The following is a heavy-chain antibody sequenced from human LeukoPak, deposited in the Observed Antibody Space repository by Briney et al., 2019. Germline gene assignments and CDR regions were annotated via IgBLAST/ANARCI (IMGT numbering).Heavy chain of an antibody. D-gene: IGHD2-8*01. Sequence: ASVKVSCKASGYAFISYNINWLRQATGQGLEWMGWVNPRSGDAGYLQKFQGRLTITRDSSIDTAYMDLSGLSSEDTAVYYCARGVPLGYCTYGVCYPPYYFDYWGQGTLVTASS. J-gene: IGHJ4*02. V-gene: IGHV1-8*03. CDR2: VNPRSGDA. CDR3: ARGVPLGYCTYGVCYPPYYFDY. CDR1: GYAFISYN.